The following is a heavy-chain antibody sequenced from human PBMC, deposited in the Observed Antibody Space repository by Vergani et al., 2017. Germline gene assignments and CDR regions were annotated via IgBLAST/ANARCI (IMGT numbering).Heavy chain of an antibody. V-gene: IGHV1-2*02. CDR2: INPNSGGT. CDR1: GYTFTGYY. J-gene: IGHJ4*02. Sequence: QVQLVQSGAEVKKPGASVTVSCKASGYTFTGYYMHWVRQAPGQGLEWMGWINPNSGGTNYAQKFQGRVTMTRDTSISTAYMALGRLTSDDTAVYYCAVPYVSGSYYPDCWGQGTLVTVSS. CDR3: AVPYVSGSYYPDC. D-gene: IGHD3-10*01.